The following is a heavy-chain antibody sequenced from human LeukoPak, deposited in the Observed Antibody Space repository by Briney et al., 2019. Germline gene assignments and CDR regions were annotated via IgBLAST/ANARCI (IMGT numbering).Heavy chain of an antibody. CDR1: GFTFSGYG. Sequence: GRSLRLSCAASGFTFSGYGMHWVRQAPGMGLEWVAVISYDGSNKDYGDSVKGRFTISRDNSKNTLDLQMNSLRAEDTAVYYCAKEEKWLAGSYGLDVWGQGTTVTVSS. D-gene: IGHD6-19*01. J-gene: IGHJ6*02. CDR2: ISYDGSNK. V-gene: IGHV3-30*18. CDR3: AKEEKWLAGSYGLDV.